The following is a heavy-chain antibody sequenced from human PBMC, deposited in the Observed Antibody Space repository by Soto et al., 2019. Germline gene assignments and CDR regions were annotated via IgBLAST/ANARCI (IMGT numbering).Heavy chain of an antibody. J-gene: IGHJ4*02. CDR1: GFTFSSYG. Sequence: HPGGSLRLSCAASGFTFSSYGMSWVRQAPGKGLEWVSVVSGSGGSTYYADSVQGRFTISRDNSKNTLYLQMNSLRAEDTAIYYCARRGPGTYFDYWGQGTLVTVSS. CDR2: VSGSGGST. D-gene: IGHD6-13*01. V-gene: IGHV3-23*01. CDR3: ARRGPGTYFDY.